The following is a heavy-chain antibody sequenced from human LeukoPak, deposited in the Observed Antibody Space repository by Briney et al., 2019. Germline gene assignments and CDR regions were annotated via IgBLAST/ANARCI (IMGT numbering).Heavy chain of an antibody. J-gene: IGHJ4*02. CDR2: ISSNGGST. V-gene: IGHV3-64*01. CDR1: GFTFSNYA. D-gene: IGHD3-22*01. Sequence: PGGSPRLSCEASGFTFSNYAMSWVRQAPGEGLEYVSAISSNGGSTYYANSVKGRFTISRDNSKNTLYLQMGSLRAEDMAVYYCAKALYYYDSSGYSRDWGQGTLVTVSS. CDR3: AKALYYYDSSGYSRD.